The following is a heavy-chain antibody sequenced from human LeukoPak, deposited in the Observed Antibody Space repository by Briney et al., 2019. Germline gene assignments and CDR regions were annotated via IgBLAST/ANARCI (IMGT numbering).Heavy chain of an antibody. CDR1: GFTFSSYW. D-gene: IGHD2-15*01. CDR2: IKQDGSEK. J-gene: IGHJ4*02. Sequence: QTGGSLRLSCAASGFTFSSYWMSWVRQAPGKWLEWVANIKQDGSEKYYVDSVKGRFTISRDNAKNSLYLQMNTLRAEDTAVYFCAKDRVEARVVVVAALDCWGQGTLVTVSS. CDR3: AKDRVEARVVVVAALDC. V-gene: IGHV3-7*01.